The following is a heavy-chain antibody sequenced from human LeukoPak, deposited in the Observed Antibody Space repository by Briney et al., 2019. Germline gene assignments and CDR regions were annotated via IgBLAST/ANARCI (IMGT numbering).Heavy chain of an antibody. CDR1: GFTFSSYA. CDR3: ARENLVEATKAAFDI. D-gene: IGHD1-26*01. Sequence: PGGSLRLSCAASGFTFSSYAMHWVRQAPGKGLEWVAVISYDGSNKYYADSVKGRFTISRDNSKNTLYLQMNSLRAEDTAVYYCARENLVEATKAAFDIRGQGTMVTVSS. J-gene: IGHJ3*02. V-gene: IGHV3-30*04. CDR2: ISYDGSNK.